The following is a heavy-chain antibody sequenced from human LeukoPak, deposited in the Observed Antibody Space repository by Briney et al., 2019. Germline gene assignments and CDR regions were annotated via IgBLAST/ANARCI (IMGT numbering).Heavy chain of an antibody. CDR2: IYHSGST. Sequence: SETLSLTCAVSGGSISSGGYSWSWIRQPPGKGLEWIVYIYHSGSTYYNPSLKSRVTISVDRSKNQFSLKLSSVTAADTAVYYCARSQWYYYDSSGPGAFDIWGQGTMVTVSS. V-gene: IGHV4-30-2*01. D-gene: IGHD3-22*01. CDR1: GGSISSGGYS. CDR3: ARSQWYYYDSSGPGAFDI. J-gene: IGHJ3*02.